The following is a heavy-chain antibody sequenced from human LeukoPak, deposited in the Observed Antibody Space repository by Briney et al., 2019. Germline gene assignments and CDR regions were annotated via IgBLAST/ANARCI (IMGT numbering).Heavy chain of an antibody. CDR2: ISYDGSNK. Sequence: GRSLRLSCAASGFTFSSYAMHWVRQAPGKGLEWVAVISYDGSNKYYADSVKGRFTISRDNSKNTLYLQMNSLRAEDTTVYYCARGSNELRYFDWLLNFDYWGQGTLVTVSS. CDR3: ARGSNELRYFDWLLNFDY. V-gene: IGHV3-30*04. CDR1: GFTFSSYA. D-gene: IGHD3-9*01. J-gene: IGHJ4*02.